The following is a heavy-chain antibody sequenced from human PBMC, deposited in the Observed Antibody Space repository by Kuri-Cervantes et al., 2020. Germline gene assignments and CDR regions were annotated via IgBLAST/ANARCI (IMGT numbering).Heavy chain of an antibody. Sequence: ASVKVSCKASGYTFTSYDINWVRQATGQGLEWMGWMNPNSGDTGYAQKFQGRVTMTTDTSTSTVYMELRSLSSDDTAVYYCARDELVVAATPLGDWGQGTLVTVSS. CDR2: MNPNSGDT. CDR1: GYTFTSYD. D-gene: IGHD2-15*01. V-gene: IGHV1-8*02. CDR3: ARDELVVAATPLGD. J-gene: IGHJ4*02.